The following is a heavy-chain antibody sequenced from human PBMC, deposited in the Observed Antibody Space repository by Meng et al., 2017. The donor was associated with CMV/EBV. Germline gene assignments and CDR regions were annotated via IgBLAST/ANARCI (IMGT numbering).Heavy chain of an antibody. Sequence: QGHLQPWAPGLLKPSETLALTCAFYGGSFSGYCWSWIRQPPGKGLEWIGEINHSGSTNYNPSLKSRVTISVDTSKNQFSLKLSSVTAADTAVYYCARESMVRGEDWGQGTLVTVSS. V-gene: IGHV4-34*01. CDR2: INHSGST. CDR3: ARESMVRGED. D-gene: IGHD3-10*01. CDR1: GGSFSGYC. J-gene: IGHJ4*02.